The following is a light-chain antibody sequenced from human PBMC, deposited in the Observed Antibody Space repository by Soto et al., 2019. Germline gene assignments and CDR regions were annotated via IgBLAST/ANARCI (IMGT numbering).Light chain of an antibody. J-gene: IGLJ3*02. CDR2: RNN. CDR1: SSNIGAGFD. V-gene: IGLV1-40*01. Sequence: QAVVTQPPSVSGAPGQRVTISCTGSSSNIGAGFDVHWYQQLPGTAPKLLIYRNNNRPSGVPDRFSGSNSGSSASLAITGLQAEDEADYYCQSHDNSLSGSRVFGGGTQLTVL. CDR3: QSHDNSLSGSRV.